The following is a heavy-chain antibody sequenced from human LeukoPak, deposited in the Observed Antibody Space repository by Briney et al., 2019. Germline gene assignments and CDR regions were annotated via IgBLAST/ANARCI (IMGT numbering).Heavy chain of an antibody. V-gene: IGHV1-58*01. CDR2: IVVGSGNT. D-gene: IGHD2-21*02. J-gene: IGHJ4*02. CDR1: GFIFTSSA. Sequence: EASVKVSCKASGFIFTSSAVQWVRQARGQRLEWIGWIVVGSGNTNYAQKFRERVTITRDMSTSTVYMELSSLRSEDTAVYYCAADHEAYCGGDCYSYWGQGTLVTVSS. CDR3: AADHEAYCGGDCYSY.